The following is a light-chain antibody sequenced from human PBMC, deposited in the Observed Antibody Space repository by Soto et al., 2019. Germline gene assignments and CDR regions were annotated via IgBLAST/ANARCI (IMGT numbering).Light chain of an antibody. Sequence: EIVMTQSPATLSVSPGERATLSCRASQSVGTNLAWYQQTPGQAPRLLIYGASTRANGIPARFSGSGSGTELTLTISNLQSEDFAVYYCQQYNNWPPWTFGQGTKVDIK. CDR1: QSVGTN. J-gene: IGKJ1*01. CDR3: QQYNNWPPWT. CDR2: GAS. V-gene: IGKV3-15*01.